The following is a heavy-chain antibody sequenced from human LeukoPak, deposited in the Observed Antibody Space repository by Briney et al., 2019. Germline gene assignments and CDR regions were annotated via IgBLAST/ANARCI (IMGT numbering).Heavy chain of an antibody. CDR2: ISSSGSTI. D-gene: IGHD6-6*01. Sequence: PGGSLRLSCAASGFTFSDYYMTWIRQAPGKGLEWVSYISSSGSTIYYADSVKGRFTISRDNAKNSLYLQMNSLRTEDTAVYYCARYNSSSSRYFEYWGQGTLVTISS. J-gene: IGHJ4*02. CDR1: GFTFSDYY. CDR3: ARYNSSSSRYFEY. V-gene: IGHV3-11*01.